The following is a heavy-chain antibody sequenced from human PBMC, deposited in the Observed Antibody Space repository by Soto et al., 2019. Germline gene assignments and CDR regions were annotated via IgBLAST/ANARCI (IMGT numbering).Heavy chain of an antibody. D-gene: IGHD1-26*01. Sequence: GGSLRLSCAASGFTFSSYGMHWVRQAPGKGLEWVAVIWYDGSNKYYADSVKGRFTISRDNSKNTLYLQMNSPRAEDTAVYYCARDRVGALGDDAFDIWGQGTMVTVSS. CDR3: ARDRVGALGDDAFDI. CDR1: GFTFSSYG. J-gene: IGHJ3*02. CDR2: IWYDGSNK. V-gene: IGHV3-33*01.